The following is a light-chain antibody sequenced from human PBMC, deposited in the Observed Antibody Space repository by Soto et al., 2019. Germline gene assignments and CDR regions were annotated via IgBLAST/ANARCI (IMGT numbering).Light chain of an antibody. CDR1: QSISSY. Sequence: DILMTQSPSSLSASVGDRVTITCRASQSISSYLNWYQQKPGKAPKVLISGASSLQSGVPFRFSGSGSGTDFTLTISSLQFEDVTSYYCQQSHSTPLTFGGGTKVELK. V-gene: IGKV1-39*01. CDR2: GAS. CDR3: QQSHSTPLT. J-gene: IGKJ4*01.